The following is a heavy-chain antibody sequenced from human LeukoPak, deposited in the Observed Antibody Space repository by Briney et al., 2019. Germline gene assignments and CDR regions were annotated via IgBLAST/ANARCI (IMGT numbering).Heavy chain of an antibody. CDR3: ARDRASSWPFDY. CDR1: GFNFSTYT. V-gene: IGHV3-21*01. CDR2: ISGSTKYI. D-gene: IGHD6-13*01. J-gene: IGHJ4*02. Sequence: GGSLRLSCAASGFNFSTYTMIWVRQAPGKGLEWVSSISGSTKYIYYADSLKGRFTISRDNAKNSLYLEMNRLRAEDTAVYYCARDRASSWPFDYWGQGTLVTVSS.